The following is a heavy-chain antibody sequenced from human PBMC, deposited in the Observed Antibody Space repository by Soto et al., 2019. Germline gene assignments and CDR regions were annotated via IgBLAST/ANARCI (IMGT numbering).Heavy chain of an antibody. Sequence: SETLSLTCAVYGGSFSGYYWSWIRQPPGKGLEWIGEINHSGSTNYNPSLKSRVTISVDTSKNQFSLKLSSVTAADTAVYYCARGRTGKSDNPARQLGYCSSTSCYYYYYMDVWGKGTTVTVSS. CDR1: GGSFSGYY. CDR3: ARGRTGKSDNPARQLGYCSSTSCYYYYYMDV. J-gene: IGHJ6*03. D-gene: IGHD2-2*01. CDR2: INHSGST. V-gene: IGHV4-34*01.